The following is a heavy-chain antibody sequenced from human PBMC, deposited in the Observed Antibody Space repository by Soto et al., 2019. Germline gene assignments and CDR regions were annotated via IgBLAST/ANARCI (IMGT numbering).Heavy chain of an antibody. D-gene: IGHD6-6*01. CDR3: ARLAAEYSSSSVSYYYYGMDV. CDR1: GYTFTSYG. J-gene: IGHJ6*02. V-gene: IGHV1-18*01. Sequence: QVQLVQSGAEVKKPGASVKVSCKASGYTFTSYGISWVRQAPGQGLEWMGWISAYNGNTNYAQKLQGRVTMTTDTSTSTAYMELRSLRSDDTAVYYCARLAAEYSSSSVSYYYYGMDVWGQGTTVTVSS. CDR2: ISAYNGNT.